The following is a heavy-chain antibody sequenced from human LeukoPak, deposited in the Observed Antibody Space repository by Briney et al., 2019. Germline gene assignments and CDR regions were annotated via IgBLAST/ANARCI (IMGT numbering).Heavy chain of an antibody. CDR2: ISAYNGNT. Sequence: ASVKVSCKASGYTFTSYGISWVRQAPGQGLEWMGWISAYNGNTNYAQKLQGRVTMTTDTSTSTAYMELRSLRSDDTAVYYCARITINYDILTGYYNVIYGMDVWDQGTTVTVSS. CDR3: ARITINYDILTGYYNVIYGMDV. D-gene: IGHD3-9*01. V-gene: IGHV1-18*01. CDR1: GYTFTSYG. J-gene: IGHJ6*02.